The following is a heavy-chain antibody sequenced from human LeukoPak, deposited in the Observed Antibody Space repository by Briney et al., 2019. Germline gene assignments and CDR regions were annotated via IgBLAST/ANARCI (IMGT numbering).Heavy chain of an antibody. CDR2: INHSGST. D-gene: IGHD6-13*01. J-gene: IGHJ4*02. CDR1: GGSFSGYY. Sequence: SETLSLTCAVYGGSFSGYYWSWIRQPPGKGLEWIGEINHSGSTNYNPSLKSRVTISVDTSKNQFSLKLSSVTAADTAVYYCARGRGQRLVHWGQGPLVTVSS. V-gene: IGHV4-34*01. CDR3: ARGRGQRLVH.